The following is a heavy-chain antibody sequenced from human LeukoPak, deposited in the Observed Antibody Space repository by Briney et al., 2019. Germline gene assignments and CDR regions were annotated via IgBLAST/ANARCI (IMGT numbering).Heavy chain of an antibody. CDR2: INPNSGGT. CDR3: ARDLGYCSSTSCYGAFDI. V-gene: IGHV1-2*02. Sequence: ASVKASCKASGYTFTGYYMRWVRHAPGQGLEWMGWINPNSGGTNYAQKFQGRVTMTRDTSISTAYMELSRLRSDDTAVYYCARDLGYCSSTSCYGAFDIWGQGKMVTVSS. D-gene: IGHD2-2*01. CDR1: GYTFTGYY. J-gene: IGHJ3*02.